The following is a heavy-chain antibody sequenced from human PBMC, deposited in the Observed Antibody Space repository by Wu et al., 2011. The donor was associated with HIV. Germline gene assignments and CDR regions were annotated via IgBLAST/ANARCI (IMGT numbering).Heavy chain of an antibody. D-gene: IGHD3-10*01. Sequence: QVQLVQSGAEVKKPGSSVKVSCKASGGTFSSYAIFWVRQAPGQGLEWMGRIIPIFNTANYAQKFQGRVAITADKSTSTAFMELSSLRSEDTAVYYCARGSGLGSYFDYWGQGTLLPSPQ. CDR3: ARGSGLGSYFDY. CDR2: IIPIFNTA. J-gene: IGHJ4*02. CDR1: GGTFSSYA. V-gene: IGHV1-69*14.